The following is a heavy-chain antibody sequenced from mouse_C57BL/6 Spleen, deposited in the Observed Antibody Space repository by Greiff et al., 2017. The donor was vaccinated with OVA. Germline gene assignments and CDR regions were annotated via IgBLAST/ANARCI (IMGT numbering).Heavy chain of an antibody. V-gene: IGHV1-53*01. Sequence: VQLQQPGTELVKPGASVKLSCKASGYTFTSYWMHWVKQRPGQGLEWIGNINPRNGGTNYNEKFKSKATLTVDKSSSTAYMQLSRLTSEDSAVYYCVYYDYDGAMDYWGQGTSVTVSS. D-gene: IGHD2-4*01. CDR2: INPRNGGT. CDR3: VYYDYDGAMDY. J-gene: IGHJ4*01. CDR1: GYTFTSYW.